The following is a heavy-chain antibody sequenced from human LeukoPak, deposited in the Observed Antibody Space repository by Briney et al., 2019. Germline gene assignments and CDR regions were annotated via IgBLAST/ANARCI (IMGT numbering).Heavy chain of an antibody. CDR2: IYTSGST. J-gene: IGHJ6*03. Sequence: SETLSLTCTVSGGSISSITSDYWSWIRQPPGKGLEWIGYIYTSGSTNYNPSLKSRVTISVDTSKNQFSLKLSSVTAADTAVYYCARQTGSITMVRGVPPLYYYYYMDVWGKGTTVTVSS. D-gene: IGHD3-10*01. CDR3: ARQTGSITMVRGVPPLYYYYYMDV. CDR1: GGSISSITSDY. V-gene: IGHV4-4*09.